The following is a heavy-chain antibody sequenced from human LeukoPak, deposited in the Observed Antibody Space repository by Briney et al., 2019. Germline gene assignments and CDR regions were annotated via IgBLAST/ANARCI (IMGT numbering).Heavy chain of an antibody. J-gene: IGHJ4*02. CDR2: IDSDGSST. D-gene: IGHD3-9*01. Sequence: GGSLRLSCAASEFSVGSNYMTWVRQAPGKGLVWVSRIDSDGSSTTYADSVKGRFTISRDNAKDSLYLQMNSLRAEDTAVYYCAREGAGDDIDYWGQGTLVTVSS. CDR1: EFSVGSNY. CDR3: AREGAGDDIDY. V-gene: IGHV3-74*01.